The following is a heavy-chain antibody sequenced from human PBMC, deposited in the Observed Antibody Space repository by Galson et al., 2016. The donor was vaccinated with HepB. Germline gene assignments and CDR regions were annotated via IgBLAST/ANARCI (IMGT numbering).Heavy chain of an antibody. CDR2: ISSSSSYI. Sequence: SLRLSCAASGFTFSTQSMNWVRQAPGKGLEWVASISSSSSYIHYADSVEGRFTNSRDNAKNSLYLEMNSLRAEDTAVYYCASAWTGSYVCYCDSWGQGTLVTVSS. CDR1: GFTFSTQS. D-gene: IGHD3-10*01. V-gene: IGHV3-21*01. CDR3: ASAWTGSYVCYCDS. J-gene: IGHJ4*02.